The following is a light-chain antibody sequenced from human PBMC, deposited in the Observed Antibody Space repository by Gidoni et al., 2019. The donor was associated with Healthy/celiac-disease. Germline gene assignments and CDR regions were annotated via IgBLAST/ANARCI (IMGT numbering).Light chain of an antibody. J-gene: IGKJ5*01. CDR2: KVS. Sequence: VVMTQSPLSLPVTLGQPASTSCRSSQSLVYRDGNTYLNWFQQRPGQSPRRLIYKVSNRDSGVPDRFSGSGSGTDFTLKISRVEAEDVGVYYCMQGTHWPLTFGQGTRLEIK. CDR3: MQGTHWPLT. V-gene: IGKV2-30*01. CDR1: QSLVYRDGNTY.